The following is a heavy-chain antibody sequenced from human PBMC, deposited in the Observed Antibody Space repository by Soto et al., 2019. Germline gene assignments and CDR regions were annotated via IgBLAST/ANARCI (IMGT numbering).Heavy chain of an antibody. J-gene: IGHJ4*02. CDR1: GGSISSGGYY. CDR3: ARDKITGLFDY. V-gene: IGHV4-31*03. Sequence: PSETLSLTCTVSGGSISSGGYYWIWIRQHPGKGLEWIGYIYYSGSTYYNPSLKSRVTISVDTSKNQFSLKLTSVTAADTAVYYCARDKITGLFDYWGQGTLVTVSS. CDR2: IYYSGST. D-gene: IGHD2-8*02.